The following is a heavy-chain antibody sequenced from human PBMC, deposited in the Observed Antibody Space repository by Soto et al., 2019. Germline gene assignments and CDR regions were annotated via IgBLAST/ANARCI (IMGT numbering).Heavy chain of an antibody. J-gene: IGHJ4*02. V-gene: IGHV1-69*13. D-gene: IGHD4-17*01. CDR1: GGTFSTFG. CDR3: AKSAPMDAGDKYYYDF. Sequence: RASVKVSCKASGGTFSTFGMSWVRQAPGQGLEWMGGIIPFFGTARYSQKFEDRITITADESTNTVYMDLRSLTSEDTAIYYCAKSAPMDAGDKYYYDFWGQGALVTVSS. CDR2: IIPFFGTA.